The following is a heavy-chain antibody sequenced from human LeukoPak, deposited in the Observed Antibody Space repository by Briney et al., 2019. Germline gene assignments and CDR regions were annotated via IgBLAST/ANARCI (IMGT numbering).Heavy chain of an antibody. CDR3: ARVYDYVWGSYRYTGAFDI. V-gene: IGHV3-30*02. CDR2: IRYDGSNN. Sequence: GGSLRLSCAASGFTFSSYGMHWVRQAPGKGLEWVAFIRYDGSNNYYADSVKGRFTISRDNSKNTLYLQMNTLRADDTAVYYCARVYDYVWGSYRYTGAFDIWGQGTMVTVSS. CDR1: GFTFSSYG. D-gene: IGHD3-16*02. J-gene: IGHJ3*02.